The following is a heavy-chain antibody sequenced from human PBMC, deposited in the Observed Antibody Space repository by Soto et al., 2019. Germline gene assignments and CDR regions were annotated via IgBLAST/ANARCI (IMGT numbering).Heavy chain of an antibody. D-gene: IGHD5-18*01. CDR1: GYSFTSYW. J-gene: IGHJ6*02. CDR3: ARLPVPDTAMAYYYYYGMDV. Sequence: GEALKISCKGSGYSFTSYWISWVRQMPGKGLEWMGRIDPSDSYTNYSPSFQGHVTISADKSISTAYLQWSSLKASDTAMYYCARLPVPDTAMAYYYYYGMDVWGQGTTVTVSS. V-gene: IGHV5-10-1*01. CDR2: IDPSDSYT.